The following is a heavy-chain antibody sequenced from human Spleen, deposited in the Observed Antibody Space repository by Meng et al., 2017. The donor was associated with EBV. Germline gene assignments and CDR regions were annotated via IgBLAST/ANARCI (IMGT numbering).Heavy chain of an antibody. D-gene: IGHD4-11*01. CDR2: INPSDGSR. J-gene: IGHJ5*02. CDR1: GYTFSNYY. V-gene: IGHV1-46*01. CDR3: TRVPMITVTTIGWFDP. Sequence: QDGVEVKKPGASIKVSCKASGYTFSNYYMNWVRQAPGQGLEWMGSINPSDGSRNSAQKFQGRITMTTDTSTSTVYMELSSLRSEDTAMYYCTRVPMITVTTIGWFDPWGQGTLVTVSS.